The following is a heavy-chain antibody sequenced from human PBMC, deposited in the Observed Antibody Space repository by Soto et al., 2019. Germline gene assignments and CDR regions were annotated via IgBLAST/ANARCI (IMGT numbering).Heavy chain of an antibody. CDR1: GFTFSSYA. Sequence: GGSLRLSCAASGFTFSSYAMSWVRQATGKGLEWVSAISGSGGSTYYAVSVKGRFTISRDNSKNTLYLQMNSLRAEDTAVYYCANWGSGDSKELLYFDYWCQGTLVTVSS. CDR3: ANWGSGDSKELLYFDY. J-gene: IGHJ4*02. CDR2: ISGSGGST. V-gene: IGHV3-23*01. D-gene: IGHD3-10*01.